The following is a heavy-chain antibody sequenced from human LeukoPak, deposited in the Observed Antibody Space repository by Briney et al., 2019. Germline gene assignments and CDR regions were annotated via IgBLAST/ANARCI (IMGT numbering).Heavy chain of an antibody. Sequence: GASVKVSCKASGGTFSSYAISWVRQAPGQGFEWMGRIIPILGIANYAQKFQGRVTITADKSTSTAYMELSSLRSEDTAVYYCARDQGDIVVVVAVAFDIWGQGTTVTVSS. CDR3: ARDQGDIVVVVAVAFDI. CDR2: IIPILGIA. V-gene: IGHV1-69*04. D-gene: IGHD2-15*01. CDR1: GGTFSSYA. J-gene: IGHJ3*02.